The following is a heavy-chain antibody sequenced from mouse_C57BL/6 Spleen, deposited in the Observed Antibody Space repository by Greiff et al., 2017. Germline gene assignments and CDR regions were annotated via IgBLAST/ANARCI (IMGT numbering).Heavy chain of an antibody. CDR3: ARQYNGSSDAAMDY. Sequence: QVQLQQPGAELVKPGASVKLSCKASGYTFTSYWMHWVKQRPGQGLEWIGMIHPNSGSTNYNEKFKSKATLTVDKSSSTAYMQLSSLTSEDSAVYDCARQYNGSSDAAMDYWGQGTTGTVSS. CDR2: IHPNSGST. V-gene: IGHV1-64*01. CDR1: GYTFTSYW. D-gene: IGHD1-1*01. J-gene: IGHJ4*01.